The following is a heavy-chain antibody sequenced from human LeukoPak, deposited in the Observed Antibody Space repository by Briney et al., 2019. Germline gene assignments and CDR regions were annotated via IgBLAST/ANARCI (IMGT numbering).Heavy chain of an antibody. CDR2: INHSGST. D-gene: IGHD6-13*01. J-gene: IGHJ5*02. CDR1: GGSISSYY. V-gene: IGHV4-34*01. CDR3: ARHKKGIAAAGTLSWFDP. Sequence: SETLSLTCTVSGGSISSYYWSWIRQPPGKGLEWIGEINHSGSTNYNPSLKSRVTISVDTSKNQFSLKLSSVTAADTAVYYCARHKKGIAAAGTLSWFDPWGQGTLVTVSS.